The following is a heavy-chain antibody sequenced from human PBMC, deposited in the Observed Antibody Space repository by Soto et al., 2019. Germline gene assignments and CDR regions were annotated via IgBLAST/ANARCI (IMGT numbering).Heavy chain of an antibody. CDR3: ARAYGSGSYYNLWEEVYYFDY. D-gene: IGHD3-10*01. V-gene: IGHV4-31*03. Sequence: PSETLSLTCTVSGGSISSGGYYWSWIRQRPGKGLEWIGYIYYSGSTYYNPSLKSRVTISVDTSKNQFSLKLSSVTAADTAVYYCARAYGSGSYYNLWEEVYYFDYWGQGTLVTVSS. CDR1: GGSISSGGYY. J-gene: IGHJ4*02. CDR2: IYYSGST.